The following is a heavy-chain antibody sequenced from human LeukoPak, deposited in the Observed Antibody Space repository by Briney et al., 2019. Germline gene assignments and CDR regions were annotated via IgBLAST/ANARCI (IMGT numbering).Heavy chain of an antibody. V-gene: IGHV4-34*01. CDR2: INHSGST. D-gene: IGHD3-10*01. Sequence: PSETLSLTCAVYGGSFSGYYWSWIRQPPWKGLEWIGEINHSGSTNYNPSLKSRVTISVDTSKNQFSLKLSSVTAADTAVYYCARGRRLGFRNWFDPWGQGTLVTVSS. CDR1: GGSFSGYY. CDR3: ARGRRLGFRNWFDP. J-gene: IGHJ5*02.